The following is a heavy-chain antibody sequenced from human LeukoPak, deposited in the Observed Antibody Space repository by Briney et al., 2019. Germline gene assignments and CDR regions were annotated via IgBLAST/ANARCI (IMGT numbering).Heavy chain of an antibody. CDR2: ISAYNGNT. J-gene: IGHJ3*02. CDR3: ARVNTMILDAFDI. V-gene: IGHV1-18*01. D-gene: IGHD3-22*01. Sequence: ASVKVSCKASGYTFTSYGISWVRQAPGQGPEWMGRISAYNGNTNYAQKLQGRVTMTTDTSTSTAYMELRSLRSDDTAVYYCARVNTMILDAFDIWGQGTMVTVSP. CDR1: GYTFTSYG.